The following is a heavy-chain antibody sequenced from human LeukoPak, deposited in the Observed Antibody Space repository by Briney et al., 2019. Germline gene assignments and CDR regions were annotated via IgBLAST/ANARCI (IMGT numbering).Heavy chain of an antibody. CDR2: IYPGDSDT. J-gene: IGHJ4*02. Sequence: GEALQISFKGSGYSFTSYWIGWVREMPGKGVGWRGIIYPGDSDTRYSPSFQGHVTISADKSISTADLQWSSLKASHTAMYYCARAAYFHGSGTHFHYWGQGPLVTVSS. CDR3: ARAAYFHGSGTHFHY. D-gene: IGHD3-10*01. CDR1: GYSFTSYW. V-gene: IGHV5-51*01.